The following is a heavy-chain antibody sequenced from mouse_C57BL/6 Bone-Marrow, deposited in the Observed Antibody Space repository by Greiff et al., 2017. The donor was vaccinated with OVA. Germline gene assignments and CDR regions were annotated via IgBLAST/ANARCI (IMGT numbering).Heavy chain of an antibody. D-gene: IGHD1-1*01. CDR3: ARLITTVDY. V-gene: IGHV5-6*01. CDR2: ISSGGSYT. CDR1: GFTFSSYG. J-gene: IGHJ2*01. Sequence: VQLKESGGDLVKPGGSLKLSCAASGFTFSSYGMSWVRQTPDTRLEWVATISSGGSYTYYPDSVKGRFTISRDNAKNTLYLQMSSLKSEDTAMYYCARLITTVDYWGQGTTLTVSS.